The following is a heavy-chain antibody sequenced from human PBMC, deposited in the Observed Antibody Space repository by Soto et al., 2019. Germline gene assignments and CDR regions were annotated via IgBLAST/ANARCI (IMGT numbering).Heavy chain of an antibody. CDR3: ARVRAPRDGCNPFDY. D-gene: IGHD6-19*01. CDR2: INAGNGNT. Sequence: ASVKVSCKASGYTFTSYAMHWVRQAPGQRLEWMGWINAGNGNTKYSQKFQGRVTITRDTSASTAYMELSSLRSEDTAVYYCARVRAPRDGCNPFDYWGQGTLVTVSS. V-gene: IGHV1-3*01. CDR1: GYTFTSYA. J-gene: IGHJ4*02.